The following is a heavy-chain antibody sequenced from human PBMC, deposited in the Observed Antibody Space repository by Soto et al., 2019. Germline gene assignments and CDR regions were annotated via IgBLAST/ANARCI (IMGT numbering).Heavy chain of an antibody. CDR1: GGSISSGGYY. CDR2: IYYSGST. D-gene: IGHD4-17*01. Sequence: PSETLSLTCTVSGGSISSGGYYWSWIRQHPGKGLEWIGYIYYSGSTYYNPSLKSRVTISVDTSKNQFSLKLSSVTAADTAVYYCARDHSRYYGGNSGWFDHWGQGTLVTVSS. CDR3: ARDHSRYYGGNSGWFDH. J-gene: IGHJ5*02. V-gene: IGHV4-31*03.